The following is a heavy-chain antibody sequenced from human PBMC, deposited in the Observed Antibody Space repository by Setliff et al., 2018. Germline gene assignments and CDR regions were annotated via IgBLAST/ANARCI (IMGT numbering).Heavy chain of an antibody. D-gene: IGHD3-3*01. V-gene: IGHV1-2*06. CDR2: INANSGGT. Sequence: ASVKVSCKASGYTFTLYYLHWVRQAPGQGLEWMGRINANSGGTNYAQKFQGRVTMTRDTSISTAYMDLSRLRSDDTAVYYCARDTKFLEWFQNGVAFDIWGQGTMVTVSS. CDR3: ARDTKFLEWFQNGVAFDI. J-gene: IGHJ3*02. CDR1: GYTFTLYY.